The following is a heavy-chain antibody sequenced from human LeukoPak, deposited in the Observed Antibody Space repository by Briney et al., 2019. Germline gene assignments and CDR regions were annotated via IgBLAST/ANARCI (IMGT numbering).Heavy chain of an antibody. CDR2: IKQDGSEK. J-gene: IGHJ4*02. D-gene: IGHD6-13*01. CDR3: ARSGAAGSVIDY. Sequence: PGGSLRLSCAASGFTLSNYWMSWIRQVPGKGPEWVANIKQDGSEKYYVDSVKGRFTISRDNAKNTLYLQMNSLRVEDTVVYYCARSGAAGSVIDYWGQGTLVTVSS. CDR1: GFTLSNYW. V-gene: IGHV3-7*01.